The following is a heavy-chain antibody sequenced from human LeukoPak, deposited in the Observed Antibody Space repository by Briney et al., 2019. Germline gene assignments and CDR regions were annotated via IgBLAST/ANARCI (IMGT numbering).Heavy chain of an antibody. CDR2: IYYSGST. V-gene: IGHV4-61*01. Sequence: PSETLSLTCTVSGGSVSSGSYYWSWIRQPPGKGLEWIGYIYYSGSTNYNPSLKSRVTISVDTSKNQFSLKLSSVTAADTAVYYRAGGGATLVFDYWGQGTLVTVSS. J-gene: IGHJ4*02. D-gene: IGHD1-26*01. CDR3: AGGGATLVFDY. CDR1: GGSVSSGSYY.